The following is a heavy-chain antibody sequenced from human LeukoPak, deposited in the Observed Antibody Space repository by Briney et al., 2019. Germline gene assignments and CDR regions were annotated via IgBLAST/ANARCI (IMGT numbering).Heavy chain of an antibody. Sequence: SETLSLTCAVYGGSFSGYYWSWIRQPPGKGLEWIGEINHSGSTNYNPSLKSRVTISVDTSKNQFSLKLSSVTAADTAVYYCAQNYDFWGGPLDWGQGTLVTVSS. J-gene: IGHJ4*02. CDR1: GGSFSGYY. CDR2: INHSGST. V-gene: IGHV4-34*01. CDR3: AQNYDFWGGPLD. D-gene: IGHD3-3*01.